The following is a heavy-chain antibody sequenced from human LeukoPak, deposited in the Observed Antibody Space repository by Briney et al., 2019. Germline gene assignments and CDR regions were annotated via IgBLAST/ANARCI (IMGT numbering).Heavy chain of an antibody. V-gene: IGHV3-33*08. CDR2: IWYDGSNK. J-gene: IGHJ4*02. CDR1: GFTFTNYA. D-gene: IGHD1-26*01. Sequence: GGSLRLSCAASGFTFTNYAMNWVRQAPGKGLEWVAVIWYDGSNKYYADSVKGRFTISRDNSKNTLYLQMNSLRAEDTAVYYCARMAVGALDYWGQGTLVTVSS. CDR3: ARMAVGALDY.